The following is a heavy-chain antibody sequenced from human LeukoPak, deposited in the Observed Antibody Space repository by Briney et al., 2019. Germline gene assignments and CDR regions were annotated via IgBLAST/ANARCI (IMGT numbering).Heavy chain of an antibody. CDR3: VREEELIRGFITLAY. J-gene: IGHJ4*02. D-gene: IGHD3-10*01. CDR2: ISVYYGDT. V-gene: IGHV1-18*01. CDR1: CYTFTTYG. Sequence: SVRFSCKASCYTFTTYGISWVRQAPGQGREWLGWISVYYGDTKYAQSVQGRVSMTRDISTSTAYLDLRSLTSDDTAVYYCVREEELIRGFITLAYWGQGTLVTVSS.